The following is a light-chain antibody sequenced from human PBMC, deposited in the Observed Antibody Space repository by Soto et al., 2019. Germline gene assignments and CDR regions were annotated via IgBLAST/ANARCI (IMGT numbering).Light chain of an antibody. J-gene: IGLJ3*02. CDR1: SSNIGAAYD. Sequence: QSVLTQPPSVSGAPGQKVTISCTRSSSNIGAAYDVHWYQHLPGTAPKLLIYGNNNRPSGVPDRFSGSKSGTSASLAITGLQAEDEADYYCQSYASSLSVWVFGGGTKLTVL. CDR3: QSYASSLSVWV. CDR2: GNN. V-gene: IGLV1-40*01.